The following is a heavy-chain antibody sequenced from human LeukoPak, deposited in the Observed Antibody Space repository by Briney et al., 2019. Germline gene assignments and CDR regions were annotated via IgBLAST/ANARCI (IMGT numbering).Heavy chain of an antibody. D-gene: IGHD2-8*01. J-gene: IGHJ3*02. Sequence: PGGSLRLSCAASGFTFSSYAMSWVRQAPGKGLEWVSAISGSGGSTYYAGSVKGRFTISRDNSKNTLFLQMNSRRAEDTDGYYCAKERRNKMLRDAFDIWGQGTMVTVSS. V-gene: IGHV3-23*01. CDR2: ISGSGGST. CDR1: GFTFSSYA. CDR3: AKERRNKMLRDAFDI.